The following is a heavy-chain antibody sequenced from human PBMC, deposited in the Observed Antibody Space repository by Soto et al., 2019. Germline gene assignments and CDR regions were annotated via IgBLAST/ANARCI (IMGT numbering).Heavy chain of an antibody. J-gene: IGHJ6*02. CDR1: CFTFSSYG. CDR3: AKGERITMIVVVMVLDGMDV. V-gene: IGHV3-30*18. D-gene: IGHD3-22*01. CDR2: ISYDGSNK. Sequence: GGSLRLSCAASCFTFSSYGIHWVRQAQGKGLEWVAVISYDGSNKYYADSVKGRFTISRDNSKNTLYLQMNSLRAEDTAVYYCAKGERITMIVVVMVLDGMDVWGQGTTVTVSS.